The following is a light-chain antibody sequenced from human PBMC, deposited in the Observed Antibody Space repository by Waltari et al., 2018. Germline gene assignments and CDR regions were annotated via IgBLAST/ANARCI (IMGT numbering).Light chain of an antibody. CDR3: SSNTSRSEVV. Sequence: QSALTQPASVSGSPGQSITISCTGTSSDVGGYNYVSWYQQHPGKAPKLMIYDVSNRPSRVSNRFAGFKVGKTASLTISGSQGEEEADYYGSSNTSRSEVVFGGGTKLTVL. J-gene: IGLJ2*01. V-gene: IGLV2-14*03. CDR2: DVS. CDR1: SSDVGGYNY.